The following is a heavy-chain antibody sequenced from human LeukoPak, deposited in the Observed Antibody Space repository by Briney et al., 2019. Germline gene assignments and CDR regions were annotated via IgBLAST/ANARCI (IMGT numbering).Heavy chain of an antibody. J-gene: IGHJ4*02. D-gene: IGHD2-15*01. CDR3: AHSDIGSGGSCYLDY. V-gene: IGHV2-70*11. Sequence: SGPALVKPTQTLTLTCTFSGFSLSTSGMCVSWIRQPPGKALEWLARIDWDDDKYYSTSLKTRLTISKDTSKNQVVLTMTNMDPVDTATYYCAHSDIGSGGSCYLDYWGQGTLVTVSS. CDR1: GFSLSTSGMC. CDR2: IDWDDDK.